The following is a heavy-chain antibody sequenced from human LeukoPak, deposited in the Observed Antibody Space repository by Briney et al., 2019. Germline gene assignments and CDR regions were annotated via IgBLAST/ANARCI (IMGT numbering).Heavy chain of an antibody. CDR1: GGSISSGSYY. V-gene: IGHV4-61*02. Sequence: SETLSLTCTVSGGSISSGSYYWSWIRQPAGKGLEWIGRIYTSGSTNYNPSLKSRVTISVDTSKNQFSLQLSSVTAADTAVYYCARDFGGTIFGVVTPYYYYMDVWGKGTTVTVSS. D-gene: IGHD3-3*01. J-gene: IGHJ6*03. CDR3: ARDFGGTIFGVVTPYYYYMDV. CDR2: IYTSGST.